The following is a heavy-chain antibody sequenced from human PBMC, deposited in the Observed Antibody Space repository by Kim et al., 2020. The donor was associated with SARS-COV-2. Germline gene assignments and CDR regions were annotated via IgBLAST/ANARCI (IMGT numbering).Heavy chain of an antibody. V-gene: IGHV3-30*02. CDR3: ANGDGQQLVPDAFDI. J-gene: IGHJ3*02. D-gene: IGHD6-13*01. Sequence: DSVKGRFTISRDNSKNTLYLQMNSLRAEDTAVYYCANGDGQQLVPDAFDIWGQGTMVTVSS.